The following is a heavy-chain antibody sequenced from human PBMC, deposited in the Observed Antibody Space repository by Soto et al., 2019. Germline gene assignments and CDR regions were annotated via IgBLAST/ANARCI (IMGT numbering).Heavy chain of an antibody. CDR1: GFTFSSYA. V-gene: IGHV3-30-3*01. Sequence: QVQLVESGRGVVQPGRSLRLSRAASGFTFSSYAMHWVRQAPGKGLEWVAVISYDGSNKYYADSVKGRFTISRDNSKNTLYMQMHSLRAEDSAVYYCARGGGIATRPSGWYFDLWGRGTLVTVSS. CDR2: ISYDGSNK. D-gene: IGHD6-6*01. J-gene: IGHJ2*01. CDR3: ARGGGIATRPSGWYFDL.